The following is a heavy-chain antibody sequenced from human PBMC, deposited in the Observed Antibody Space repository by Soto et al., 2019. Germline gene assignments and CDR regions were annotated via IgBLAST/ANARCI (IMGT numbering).Heavy chain of an antibody. CDR2: ITPSFGSP. Sequence: QVQLVQSGAEVRKPGSSVRISCTVSGDTLSYSAIGWLRQAPGQGLEWMGGITPSFGSPVYARKFQGRVTIAADHMILNNLRSDDTAMYFCATYFTAVAYFENWGQGTLVTVSS. D-gene: IGHD5-18*01. V-gene: IGHV1-69*01. CDR3: ATYFTAVAYFEN. CDR1: GDTLSYSA. J-gene: IGHJ4*02.